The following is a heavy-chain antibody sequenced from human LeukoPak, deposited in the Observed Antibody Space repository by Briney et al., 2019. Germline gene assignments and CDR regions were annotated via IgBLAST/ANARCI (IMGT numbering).Heavy chain of an antibody. CDR1: GFTFSSYG. J-gene: IGHJ4*02. CDR2: ISHDGSNK. CDR3: AKEQDIVVVVAALPHLPLDY. D-gene: IGHD2-15*01. V-gene: IGHV3-30*18. Sequence: GGSLRLSCAASGFTFSSYGMHWVRQAPGKGLEWVAVISHDGSNKYYADSVKGRFTISRDNSKNTLYLQMNSLRAEDTAVYYCAKEQDIVVVVAALPHLPLDYWGQGTLVTVSS.